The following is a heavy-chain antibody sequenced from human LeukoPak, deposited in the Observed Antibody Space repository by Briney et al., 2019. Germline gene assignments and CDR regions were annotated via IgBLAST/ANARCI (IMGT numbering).Heavy chain of an antibody. J-gene: IGHJ4*02. CDR2: FDPEDGET. CDR3: ATSVVRGVTTDY. V-gene: IGHV1-24*01. CDR1: GYTLTELS. Sequence: ASVKVSCKVSGYTLTELSMHWVRQAPGKGLEWMGGFDPEDGETIYAQKFQGRVTMTEDTSTDTAYMELSSLRSEDTAVYYCATSVVRGVTTDYWGQGTLVTVSS. D-gene: IGHD3-10*01.